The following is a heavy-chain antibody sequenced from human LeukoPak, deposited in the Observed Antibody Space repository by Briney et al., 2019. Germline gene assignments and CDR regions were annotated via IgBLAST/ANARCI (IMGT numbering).Heavy chain of an antibody. Sequence: SETLSLTCTVSGGSISSSSYYWGWIRQPPGKGLEWIGSIYYSGSTYYNPSLKSRVTISVDTSKNQFSLKLSSVTAADTAVYYCARRRDYYDSSGGRAFDIWGQGTMVTVSS. CDR3: ARRRDYYDSSGGRAFDI. CDR2: IYYSGST. D-gene: IGHD3-22*01. V-gene: IGHV4-39*01. J-gene: IGHJ3*02. CDR1: GGSISSSSYY.